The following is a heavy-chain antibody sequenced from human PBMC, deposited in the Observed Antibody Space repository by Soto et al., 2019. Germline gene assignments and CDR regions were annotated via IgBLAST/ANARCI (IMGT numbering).Heavy chain of an antibody. V-gene: IGHV4-4*07. D-gene: IGHD3-3*01. CDR2: IYTSGST. CDR3: ARGYYDFWSGYYYYYGMDV. CDR1: GGSISSYY. Sequence: SETLSLTCTVSGGSISSYYWSWIRQPAGKGLEWIGRIYTSGSTNYNPSLKSRVTMSVDTSKNQLSLKLSSVTAADTAVYYCARGYYDFWSGYYYYYGMDVWGQGTTVTVSS. J-gene: IGHJ6*02.